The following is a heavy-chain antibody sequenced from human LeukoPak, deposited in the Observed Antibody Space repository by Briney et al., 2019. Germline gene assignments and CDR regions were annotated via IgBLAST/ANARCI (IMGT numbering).Heavy chain of an antibody. V-gene: IGHV1-18*01. J-gene: IGHJ6*02. Sequence: EASVKVSFKASGYTFITYGISWVRQAPGQGLEWMGWISAYNGNTNYAQKLQGRVTMTTDTSTSTAYMELRSLRSDDTAVYYCARVRLGITIFGVVILPSDYYGMDVWGQGTTVTVSS. D-gene: IGHD3-3*01. CDR2: ISAYNGNT. CDR1: GYTFITYG. CDR3: ARVRLGITIFGVVILPSDYYGMDV.